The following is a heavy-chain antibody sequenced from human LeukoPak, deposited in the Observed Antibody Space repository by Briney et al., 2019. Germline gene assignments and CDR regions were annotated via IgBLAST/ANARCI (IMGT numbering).Heavy chain of an antibody. V-gene: IGHV3-23*01. J-gene: IGHJ4*02. D-gene: IGHD3-16*02. CDR1: GFTFSNYA. CDR2: ISGSGGST. Sequence: GGSLRLSCAASGFTFSNYAMTWVRQAPGKGLEWVSGISGSGGSTYYADSVKGRFTISRDNSKNTLYLQMNSLRAEDTALYYCARWSYDYVWGSYRYRPFDYWGQGTLVTVSS. CDR3: ARWSYDYVWGSYRYRPFDY.